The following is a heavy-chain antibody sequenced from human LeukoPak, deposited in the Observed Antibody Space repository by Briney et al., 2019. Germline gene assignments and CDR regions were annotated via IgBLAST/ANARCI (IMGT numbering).Heavy chain of an antibody. Sequence: ASQTLSLTCTVSGGSISSGSYYWSWIRQPAGKGLEWIGEIYHSGSTNYNPSLKSRVTISVDKSKNQFSLKLSSVTAADTAVYYCARRGGTDAFDTWGQGTMVTVSS. CDR1: GGSISSGSYY. CDR3: ARRGGTDAFDT. J-gene: IGHJ3*02. V-gene: IGHV4-61*09. D-gene: IGHD6-25*01. CDR2: IYHSGST.